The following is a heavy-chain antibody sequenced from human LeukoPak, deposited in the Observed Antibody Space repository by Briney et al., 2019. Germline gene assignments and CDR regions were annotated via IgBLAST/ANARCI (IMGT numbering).Heavy chain of an antibody. J-gene: IGHJ4*02. D-gene: IGHD6-19*01. Sequence: GGSLRLSCAASGFTFSSYAMSWVRQAPGKGLEWVSAISGSGGSTYYADSVKGRFTISRDNSKNTLYLQMNSLRAEDTAVYYSAKGVYSSGWYGWFDYWGQGTLVTVSS. CDR2: ISGSGGST. V-gene: IGHV3-23*01. CDR3: AKGVYSSGWYGWFDY. CDR1: GFTFSSYA.